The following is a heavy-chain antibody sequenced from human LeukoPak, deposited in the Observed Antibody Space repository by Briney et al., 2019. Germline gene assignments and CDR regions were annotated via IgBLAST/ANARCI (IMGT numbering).Heavy chain of an antibody. CDR3: ARDRGGSYYGDAFDI. J-gene: IGHJ3*02. CDR1: GLTLSSYA. CDR2: ISYDGSNK. V-gene: IGHV3-30-3*01. D-gene: IGHD1-26*01. Sequence: AWSLTLSCPASGLTLSSYARSWVRPPAGRERGWVAVISYDGSNKYYAASVKGRFTISRDNSKNTLYLQMTSLRAEDTAVYYCARDRGGSYYGDAFDIWGQGTMVTVSS.